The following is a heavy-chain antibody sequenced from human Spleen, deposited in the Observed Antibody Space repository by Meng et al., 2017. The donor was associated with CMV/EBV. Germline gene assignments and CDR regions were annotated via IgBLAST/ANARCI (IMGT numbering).Heavy chain of an antibody. CDR1: GGTFSSYA. Sequence: SVKVSCKASGGTFSSYAISWVRQAPGQGLEWMGGIIPIFGTANYAQKSQGRVTITTDESTSTAYMELSSLRSEDTAVYYCARDYLKSYSSSSEDAFDIWGQGTMVTVSS. CDR2: IIPIFGTA. J-gene: IGHJ3*02. V-gene: IGHV1-69*05. CDR3: ARDYLKSYSSSSEDAFDI. D-gene: IGHD6-6*01.